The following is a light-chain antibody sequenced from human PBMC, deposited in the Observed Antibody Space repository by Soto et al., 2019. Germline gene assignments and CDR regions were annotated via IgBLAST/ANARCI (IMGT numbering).Light chain of an antibody. Sequence: DIQMTQSPSTLPASVGDRVTVTCRASQSIRSWLAWYQEKPGKAPKLLIYKASLLETGVPSRFSGSGSGTEFTLTISSLQTDDFGTYYCQQYNSYSPTFGQGTRVEIK. CDR1: QSIRSW. CDR2: KAS. CDR3: QQYNSYSPT. J-gene: IGKJ1*01. V-gene: IGKV1-5*03.